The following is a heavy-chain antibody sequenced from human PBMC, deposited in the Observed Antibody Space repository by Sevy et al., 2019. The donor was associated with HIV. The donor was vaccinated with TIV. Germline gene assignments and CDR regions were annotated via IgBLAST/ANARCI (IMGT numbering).Heavy chain of an antibody. D-gene: IGHD3-22*01. V-gene: IGHV3-7*01. J-gene: IGHJ3*02. Sequence: GGSLRLSCAASGFTFSSYWMSWVRQAPGKGLEWVANIKQDGSEKYYVDSVKGRFTISRDNAKNSLYLKMNSLRAEDTAVYYCARATDYYDSSGYWSAAFDIWGQGTMVTVSS. CDR2: IKQDGSEK. CDR3: ARATDYYDSSGYWSAAFDI. CDR1: GFTFSSYW.